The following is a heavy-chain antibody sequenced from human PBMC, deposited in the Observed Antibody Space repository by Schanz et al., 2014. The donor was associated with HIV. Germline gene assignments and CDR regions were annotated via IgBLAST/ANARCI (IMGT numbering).Heavy chain of an antibody. CDR3: AIPSSGWSTFDY. J-gene: IGHJ4*02. CDR2: INPNSGGT. V-gene: IGHV1-2*02. CDR1: GYTFTDNY. D-gene: IGHD6-19*01. Sequence: QVQLVQSGTEVKKPGASVKVSCKASGYTFTDNYMHWVRQAPGQGLEWKGWINPNSGGTNYAQKFQGRVTLTRDTSITTAYMELTTLRSDDTALYSGAIPSSGWSTFDYWGQGTLVTVSS.